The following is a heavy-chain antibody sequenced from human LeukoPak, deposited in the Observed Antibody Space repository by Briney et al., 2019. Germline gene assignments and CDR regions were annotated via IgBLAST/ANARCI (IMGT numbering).Heavy chain of an antibody. D-gene: IGHD4-17*01. CDR1: GGSIGSYY. Sequence: PSETLSLTCTVSGGSIGSYYWSWIRQPPGKGLEWIGYIYYTGSTNYNPSLKSRVTMSVDTSKNQFSLKVTSVTVADTALYDCAGSKMTTVTTTDYWGQGTLVTVSS. CDR3: AGSKMTTVTTTDY. CDR2: IYYTGST. J-gene: IGHJ4*02. V-gene: IGHV4-59*01.